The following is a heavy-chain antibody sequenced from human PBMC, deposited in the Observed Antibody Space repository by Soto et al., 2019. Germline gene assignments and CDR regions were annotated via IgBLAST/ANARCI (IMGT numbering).Heavy chain of an antibody. V-gene: IGHV3-30*18. D-gene: IGHD3-10*01. J-gene: IGHJ4*02. CDR1: GFTFNYYG. Sequence: QVQLVESGGGVVQPGRSLRLSCAASGFTFNYYGMHWVRQAPGKGLEWLSIISYDANKKSYTDSVKGRFTISRDNSKNTLYLQLNSLRADDTAVYYCAKGRGSGIPSGGFDYWGQGTLVTVSS. CDR2: ISYDANKK. CDR3: AKGRGSGIPSGGFDY.